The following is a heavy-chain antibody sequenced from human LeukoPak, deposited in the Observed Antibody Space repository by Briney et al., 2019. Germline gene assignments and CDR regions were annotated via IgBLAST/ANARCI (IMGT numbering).Heavy chain of an antibody. V-gene: IGHV3-74*01. J-gene: IGHJ4*02. Sequence: GGSLRLSCAASGFIFSRYWMYWGRQVPGKGLVWVSRISSDGSDASYADSVEGRFAISRDSARNTLYLQMNSLRAEDTAVYYCARSRDNVLDYWGQGTLVTVSS. CDR2: ISSDGSDA. D-gene: IGHD1-1*01. CDR3: ARSRDNVLDY. CDR1: GFIFSRYW.